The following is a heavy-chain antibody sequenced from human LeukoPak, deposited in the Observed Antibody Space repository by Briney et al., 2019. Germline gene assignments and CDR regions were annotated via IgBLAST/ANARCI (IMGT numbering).Heavy chain of an antibody. J-gene: IGHJ4*02. CDR1: GGSISSSSYY. CDR3: ARDDKIVGATN. CDR2: IYYSGST. V-gene: IGHV4-39*07. Sequence: SETLSLTCTVSGGSISSSSYYWGWIRQPPGKGLEWIGSIYYSGSTYYNPSLKSRVTISVDTSKNQFSLKLSSVTAADTAVYYCARDDKIVGATNWGQGTLVTVSS. D-gene: IGHD1-26*01.